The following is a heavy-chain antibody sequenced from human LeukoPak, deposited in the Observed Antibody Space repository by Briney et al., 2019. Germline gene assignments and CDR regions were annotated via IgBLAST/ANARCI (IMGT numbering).Heavy chain of an antibody. D-gene: IGHD3-22*01. Sequence: SETLSLTCTVSGGSINSHFWSWIRRPPGKGLEWIGFMSYSGRSRYNPSLQSRVTISVDTSESIFSLKLTSVTAADTAVYYCVRLLDNDSSGEPDTFDMWGQGTVVIVSS. CDR3: VRLLDNDSSGEPDTFDM. CDR1: GGSINSHF. CDR2: MSYSGRS. V-gene: IGHV4-59*11. J-gene: IGHJ3*02.